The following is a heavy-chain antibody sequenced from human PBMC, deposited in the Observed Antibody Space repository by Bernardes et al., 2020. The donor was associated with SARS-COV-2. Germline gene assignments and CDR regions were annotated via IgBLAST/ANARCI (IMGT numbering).Heavy chain of an antibody. V-gene: IGHV3-11*01. D-gene: IGHD2-21*01. Sequence: GGSLRLSCAASGFTFSDYYMSWIRQAPGKALEWVSYISSSGSTIYYADSVKGRFTISRDNAKNSLYLQMNSLRAEDTAVYYCARVPTYIPSFIWYFDLWGRGTLVTVSS. CDR2: ISSSGSTI. J-gene: IGHJ2*01. CDR3: ARVPTYIPSFIWYFDL. CDR1: GFTFSDYY.